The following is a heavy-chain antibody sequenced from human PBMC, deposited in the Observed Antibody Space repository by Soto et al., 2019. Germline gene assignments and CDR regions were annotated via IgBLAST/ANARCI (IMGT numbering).Heavy chain of an antibody. V-gene: IGHV5-51*01. D-gene: IGHD2-2*03. CDR1: GYSFPSYW. J-gene: IGHJ4*02. Sequence: PGESLKISCQGSGYSFPSYWIGWVRQMPGKGLEWMGIIYPGASDTKYSPSFQGQVTISADRSINTAYLQWSSLKASDTAMYYCARHKAGYCSNTSCQPADYWGQGTLVTVSS. CDR3: ARHKAGYCSNTSCQPADY. CDR2: IYPGASDT.